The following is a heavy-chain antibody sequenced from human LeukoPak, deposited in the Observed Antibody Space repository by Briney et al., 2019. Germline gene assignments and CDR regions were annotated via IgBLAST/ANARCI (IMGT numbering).Heavy chain of an antibody. CDR2: IWYDGSNK. J-gene: IGHJ4*02. V-gene: IGHV3-33*01. CDR1: GXTFSSYG. Sequence: GGSLRLSCAASGXTFSSYGMHWVRQAPGKGLEWVAIIWYDGSNKYYADSVKGRFTISRDNSKDTLYLQMNSLRAEDTAVYYCARSREHGSGSYDSYYFDYWGQGTLVTVSS. D-gene: IGHD3-10*01. CDR3: ARSREHGSGSYDSYYFDY.